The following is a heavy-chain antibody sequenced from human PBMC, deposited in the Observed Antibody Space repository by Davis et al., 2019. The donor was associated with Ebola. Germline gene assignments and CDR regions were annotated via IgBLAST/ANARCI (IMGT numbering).Heavy chain of an antibody. J-gene: IGHJ4*02. V-gene: IGHV3-53*01. CDR2: IYSGGST. D-gene: IGHD1-1*01. Sequence: GESLKISCAASGFTVSSNYMSWVRQAPGKGLEWVSVIYSGGSTYYADSVKGRFTISRDNSKNTLYLQMNSLRAEDTAVYYCAKSDWNDVSDYWGQGTLVTVSS. CDR1: GFTVSSNY. CDR3: AKSDWNDVSDY.